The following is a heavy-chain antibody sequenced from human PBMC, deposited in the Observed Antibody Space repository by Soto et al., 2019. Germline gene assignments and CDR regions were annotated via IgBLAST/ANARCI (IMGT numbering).Heavy chain of an antibody. Sequence: GESLRLSCAASGFTFSSYAMSWVRQAPGKGLEWVSAISGSGGSKYYADSMKGRFTISRDNSKNTLYLQMNSLRAEDTAVYYCVTLILTGYYFDYWGQGTLVTVSS. V-gene: IGHV3-23*01. CDR1: GFTFSSYA. CDR2: ISGSGGSK. D-gene: IGHD3-9*01. J-gene: IGHJ4*02. CDR3: VTLILTGYYFDY.